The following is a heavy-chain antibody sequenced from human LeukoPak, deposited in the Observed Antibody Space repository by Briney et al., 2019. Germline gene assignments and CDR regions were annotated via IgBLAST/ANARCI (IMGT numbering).Heavy chain of an antibody. CDR3: AKDMMRYPYAMDV. V-gene: IGHV3-9*01. CDR1: GFTFDDHA. CDR2: ISWNSVTK. J-gene: IGHJ6*02. Sequence: GGSLRLSCAASGFTFDDHAMHWVRQAPGKGLEWVSGISWNSVTKEYADSVKGRFTISRDNAKNSLYLQMSSLRAEDTAIYYCAKDMMRYPYAMDVWGQGTTVTVSS. D-gene: IGHD1-26*01.